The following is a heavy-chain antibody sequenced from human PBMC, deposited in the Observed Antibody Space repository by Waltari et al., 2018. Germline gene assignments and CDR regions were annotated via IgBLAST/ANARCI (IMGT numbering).Heavy chain of an antibody. CDR3: ARGRRGWNYNHYYYYMDV. Sequence: QLQLQESGSGLVKPSQTLSLTCAVSGGSISRGGSSWRWFRTPPGKGLEWIGDIYHSGSTYYNPSLKSRITLSANRSKNQFSLKLSSVTAADTAVYYCARGRRGWNYNHYYYYMDVWGKGTTVTVSS. CDR2: IYHSGST. D-gene: IGHD1-7*01. J-gene: IGHJ6*03. CDR1: GGSISRGGSS. V-gene: IGHV4-30-2*01.